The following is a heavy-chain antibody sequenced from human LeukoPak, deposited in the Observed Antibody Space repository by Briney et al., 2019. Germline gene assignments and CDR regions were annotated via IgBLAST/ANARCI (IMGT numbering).Heavy chain of an antibody. Sequence: ASVKVSCKASGYTFTGYYMHWVRQAPGQGLEWMGWINPNSGGTNYAQKFRGKVTMTRDTSISTAYMELSRLRSDDTAVFYCAMTNSNYFDSWGQGTLVTVSS. CDR3: AMTNSNYFDS. CDR1: GYTFTGYY. D-gene: IGHD4-4*01. J-gene: IGHJ4*02. V-gene: IGHV1-2*02. CDR2: INPNSGGT.